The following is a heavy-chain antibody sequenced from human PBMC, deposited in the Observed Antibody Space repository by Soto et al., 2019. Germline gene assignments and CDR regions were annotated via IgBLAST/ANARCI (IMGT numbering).Heavy chain of an antibody. CDR1: GFTFSIYG. J-gene: IGHJ4*02. D-gene: IGHD3-3*01. Sequence: GGSLRLSCAASGFTFSIYGMHWVRQAPGKGLEWVAVISYDGSNKYYADSVKGRFTISRDNSKNTLYLQMNSLRGEDTAVYYCAKETVEYYFDYWGQGTLVTSPQ. CDR3: AKETVEYYFDY. CDR2: ISYDGSNK. V-gene: IGHV3-30*18.